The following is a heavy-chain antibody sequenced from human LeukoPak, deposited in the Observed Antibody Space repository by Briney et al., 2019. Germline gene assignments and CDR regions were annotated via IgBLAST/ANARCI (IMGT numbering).Heavy chain of an antibody. CDR3: VTTLRY. D-gene: IGHD4-11*01. CDR1: GFTFSSYA. CDR2: ISYDGSNK. J-gene: IGHJ4*02. V-gene: IGHV3-30*04. Sequence: GGPLRLSCAASGFTFSSYAMHWVRQAPGKGLEWVAVISYDGSNKYYADSVKGRFTISRDNSKNTLYLQMNSLRAEDTAVYYCVTTLRYWGQGTLVTVSS.